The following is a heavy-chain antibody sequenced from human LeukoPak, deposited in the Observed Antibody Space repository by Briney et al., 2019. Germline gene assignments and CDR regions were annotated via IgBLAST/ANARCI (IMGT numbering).Heavy chain of an antibody. Sequence: SETLSLTCTVSGGSISGYYWNWMRQPPGKGLEWIGYFYYSGSTNYNPSLRGRVTISADTSKNQFSLTLSSVTAADTAVYYCAGGSGWLFDYWGQGIPVTVSS. D-gene: IGHD6-19*01. V-gene: IGHV4-59*01. CDR1: GGSISGYY. CDR2: FYYSGST. J-gene: IGHJ4*02. CDR3: AGGSGWLFDY.